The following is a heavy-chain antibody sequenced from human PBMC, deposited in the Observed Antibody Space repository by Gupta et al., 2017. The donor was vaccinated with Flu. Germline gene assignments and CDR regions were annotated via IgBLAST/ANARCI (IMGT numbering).Heavy chain of an antibody. J-gene: IGHJ3*01. CDR1: GYTFTNYY. V-gene: IGHV1-46*01. CDR2: INPRGGDT. CDR3: ARDRDYYDSSSYYGAFDF. D-gene: IGHD3-22*01. Sequence: QVQLVQSGAEVKKPGASVKVSCKASGYTFTNYYIHWVRQAPGQGLEWVGIINPRGGDTTYAQKFQGRVTMTRDTSTSAVYLELSSLRSEDTAVYYCARDRDYYDSSSYYGAFDFWGQGTMVTVSS.